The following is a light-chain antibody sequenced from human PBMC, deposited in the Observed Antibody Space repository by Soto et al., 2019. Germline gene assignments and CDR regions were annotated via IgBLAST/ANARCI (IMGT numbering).Light chain of an antibody. CDR3: CSYAGSNHLV. CDR1: SSDVGGYDY. J-gene: IGLJ2*01. V-gene: IGLV2-11*01. Sequence: QSALTQPRSVSGSPGQSVTISCTGTSSDVGGYDYVSWYQQHPGKAPKLMIFDVSKRPSGVPDRFSGSKSGNTASLTISGLQAEDEAEYYCCSYAGSNHLVFGGGTKLTVL. CDR2: DVS.